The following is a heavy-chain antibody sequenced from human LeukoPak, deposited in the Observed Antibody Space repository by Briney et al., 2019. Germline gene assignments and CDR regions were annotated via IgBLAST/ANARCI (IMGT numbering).Heavy chain of an antibody. V-gene: IGHV3-9*01. CDR1: GFTFDDYA. CDR2: ISWNSGSM. D-gene: IGHD1-1*01. J-gene: IGHJ4*02. Sequence: GGSLRLSCAASGFTFDDYAMHWVRQAPGKGLEWVSGISWNSGSMDYADSVKGRFTISRDNAKNSLYLQMNSLRAEDTAIYYCARVWKGNYYDYWGQGTLVTVSS. CDR3: ARVWKGNYYDY.